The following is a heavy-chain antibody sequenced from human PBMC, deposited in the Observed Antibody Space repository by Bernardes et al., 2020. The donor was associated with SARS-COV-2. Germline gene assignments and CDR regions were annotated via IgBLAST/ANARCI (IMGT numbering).Heavy chain of an antibody. J-gene: IGHJ6*02. V-gene: IGHV3-23*01. D-gene: IGHD3-10*01. CDR3: SRYVSGSYQYYYYGMDD. Sequence: GGSLRLSCAASGFTFSTYAMSWVRQAPGQGLEWVSGISGSAGDTYYTDSVKGRFTISRDNSKNTLYLQMNSLRAEDTAVYYCSRYVSGSYQYYYYGMDDWGQGTTVTVSS. CDR1: GFTFSTYA. CDR2: ISGSAGDT.